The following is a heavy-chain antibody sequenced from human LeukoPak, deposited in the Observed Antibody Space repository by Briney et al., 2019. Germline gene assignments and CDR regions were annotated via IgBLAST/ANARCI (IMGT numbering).Heavy chain of an antibody. V-gene: IGHV3-23*01. D-gene: IGHD3-16*02. Sequence: PGGSLRLSCAASGFTFSSYAMSWVRQAPGKGLEWVSSMSGSGGSTYYADSVKGRFTISRDNSKNTLYLQMNSLRAEDTAVYYCAKDEAGRLGVWGSYRYYDAFDIWGQGTMVTVSS. J-gene: IGHJ3*02. CDR2: MSGSGGST. CDR1: GFTFSSYA. CDR3: AKDEAGRLGVWGSYRYYDAFDI.